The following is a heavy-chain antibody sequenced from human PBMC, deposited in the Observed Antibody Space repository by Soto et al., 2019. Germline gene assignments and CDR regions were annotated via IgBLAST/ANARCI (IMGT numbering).Heavy chain of an antibody. V-gene: IGHV3-11*06. Sequence: GGSLRLSCAASGFTFSDYYMSWIRQAPGKGLEWVSYISSSSSYTNYADSVKGRFTISRDNAKNSLYLQMNSLRAEDTAVYYCAATPYYYDSSGYYPDYWGQGTLVTVSS. CDR1: GFTFSDYY. D-gene: IGHD3-22*01. CDR3: AATPYYYDSSGYYPDY. CDR2: ISSSSSYT. J-gene: IGHJ4*02.